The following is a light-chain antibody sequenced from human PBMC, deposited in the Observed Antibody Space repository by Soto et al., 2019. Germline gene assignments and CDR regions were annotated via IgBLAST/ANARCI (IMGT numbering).Light chain of an antibody. J-gene: IGLJ1*01. CDR2: DDN. Sequence: QSVLTQPPSVSAAPGQTVTISCSGSSSNIGGNSVSWYQQLPGTAPNLLIYDDNKRPSGIPDRFSGSKSGTSATLGITGFQTGDEADYYCGSWDSTVSAYVFGTGTKVTVL. CDR1: SSNIGGNS. V-gene: IGLV1-51*01. CDR3: GSWDSTVSAYV.